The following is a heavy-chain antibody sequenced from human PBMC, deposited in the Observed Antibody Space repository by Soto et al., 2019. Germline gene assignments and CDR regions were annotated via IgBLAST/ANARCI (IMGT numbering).Heavy chain of an antibody. Sequence: SVKVSCKASGGTFSSYAISWVRQAPGQGLEWMGGIIPIFGTANYAQKFQGRVTITADESTSTAYMELSSLRSEDTAVYYCAIYYYDSSGYFTKVGYYFDYWGQGTLVTVSS. CDR2: IIPIFGTA. CDR3: AIYYYDSSGYFTKVGYYFDY. D-gene: IGHD3-22*01. V-gene: IGHV1-69*13. J-gene: IGHJ4*02. CDR1: GGTFSSYA.